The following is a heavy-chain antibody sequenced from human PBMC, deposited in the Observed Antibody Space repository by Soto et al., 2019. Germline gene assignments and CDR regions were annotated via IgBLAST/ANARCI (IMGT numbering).Heavy chain of an antibody. V-gene: IGHV3-74*01. CDR1: GFTFSSYW. CDR2: INSDGSST. D-gene: IGHD3-22*01. Sequence: GGSLRLSCAASGFTFSSYWMHWVRQAPGKGLVWVSRINSDGSSTSYADSVKGRFTISRDNAKNTLYLQMNSLRAEDTAVYYCARPGYYDSSGYYNFDYWGQGTLVTVSS. J-gene: IGHJ4*02. CDR3: ARPGYYDSSGYYNFDY.